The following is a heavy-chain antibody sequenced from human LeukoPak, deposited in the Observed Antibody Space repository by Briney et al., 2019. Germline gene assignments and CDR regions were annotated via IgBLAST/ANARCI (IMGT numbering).Heavy chain of an antibody. J-gene: IGHJ6*02. Sequence: PGGSLRLSCAASGFTFSSYSMNWVRQAPGKGLEWVSYISSSSSTIYYADSVKGRFTISRDNAKNSLYLQMNSLRDEDTAVYYCAREVFNLMQYQLPLYYYYYGMDVWGQGTTVTVSS. CDR3: AREVFNLMQYQLPLYYYYYGMDV. CDR1: GFTFSSYS. V-gene: IGHV3-48*02. CDR2: ISSSSSTI. D-gene: IGHD2-2*01.